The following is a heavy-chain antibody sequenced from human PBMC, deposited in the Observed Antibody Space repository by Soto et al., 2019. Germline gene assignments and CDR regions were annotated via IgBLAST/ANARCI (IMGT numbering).Heavy chain of an antibody. V-gene: IGHV1-8*01. CDR2: MNPSGSNT. CDR3: ARYRTKVPVAFDV. J-gene: IGHJ3*01. Sequence: QVQLVQSGAEVKKPGASVQVSCKASGLAFPIDDIIWVRQTIGQGFEFMGWMNPSGSNTGYAQKFQGRATFTWNTPTSTAYMDLSGLRSEDTAVYYCARYRTKVPVAFDVWGQGTMVTVSS. D-gene: IGHD3-16*02. CDR1: GLAFPIDD.